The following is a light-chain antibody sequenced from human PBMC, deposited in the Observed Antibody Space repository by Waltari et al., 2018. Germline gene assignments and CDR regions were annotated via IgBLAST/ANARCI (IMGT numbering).Light chain of an antibody. J-gene: IGLJ3*02. CDR2: DVD. CDR1: SSDVGGHNH. Sequence: HSALTQPASVSGSPGQSITISCTGTSSDVGGHNHVSWYPPHPGRRPKLIIHDVDTRPSGVSSLFSGSKSGDTAYPTISGLQAEDEADYYCHSFTSGITWVFGGGTKLTVL. V-gene: IGLV2-14*03. CDR3: HSFTSGITWV.